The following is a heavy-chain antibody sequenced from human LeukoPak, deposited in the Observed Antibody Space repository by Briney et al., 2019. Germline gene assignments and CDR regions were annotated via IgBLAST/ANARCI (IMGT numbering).Heavy chain of an antibody. CDR3: AKDREYGGNSGAEDY. D-gene: IGHD4-23*01. V-gene: IGHV3-23*01. J-gene: IGHJ4*02. CDR1: GFTFSNYA. CDR2: ISGGGGST. Sequence: GGSLSLSCAASGFTFSNYAMNWVRQAPGKGLEWVSGISGGGGSTHYADSVKGRFTISRDNSKNTLYLQMNSLRAEDTAVYYCAKDREYGGNSGAEDYWGQGTLVTVSS.